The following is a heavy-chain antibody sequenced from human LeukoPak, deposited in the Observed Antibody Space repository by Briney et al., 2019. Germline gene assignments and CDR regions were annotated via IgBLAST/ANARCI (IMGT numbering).Heavy chain of an antibody. Sequence: GSLRLSFAASGFTFSTYWMSWVRQAPGKGLEWVANIKQDGSEKKYVDSVKGRFTISRDNAQNSLYLQMNSLRAEDTAVYYCARARIAVAGTDDYWGQGTLVTVSS. CDR3: ARARIAVAGTDDY. D-gene: IGHD6-19*01. CDR1: GFTFSTYW. J-gene: IGHJ4*02. CDR2: IKQDGSEK. V-gene: IGHV3-7*04.